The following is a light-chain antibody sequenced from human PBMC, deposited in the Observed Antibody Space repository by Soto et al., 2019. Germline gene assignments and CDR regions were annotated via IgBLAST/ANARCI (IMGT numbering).Light chain of an antibody. J-gene: IGKJ1*01. CDR2: DAS. CDR1: QSISSW. CDR3: QQYNSYPWT. V-gene: IGKV1-5*01. Sequence: DIQMTQSPSTLSASVGDRVTMTCRASQSISSWLAWYQQKPGKAPKILIYDASSLESGVPSGFRGSGSGTEFTLTISRLQPDDFETYYCQQYNSYPWTFGQGTKVDIK.